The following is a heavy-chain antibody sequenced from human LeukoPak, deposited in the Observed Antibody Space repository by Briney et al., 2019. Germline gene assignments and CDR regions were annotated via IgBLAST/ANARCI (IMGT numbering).Heavy chain of an antibody. CDR3: ARVVPAGLFDY. J-gene: IGHJ4*02. CDR2: IYYSGST. Sequence: PSETLSLTCTVSGGSISSGDYYWSWIRQPPGKGLEWIGYIYYSGSTYYNPSLKSRVTISVDTSKNQFSLKLSSVTAADTAVYYCARVVPAGLFDYWGRGTLVTVSS. CDR1: GGSISSGDYY. D-gene: IGHD2-2*01. V-gene: IGHV4-30-4*08.